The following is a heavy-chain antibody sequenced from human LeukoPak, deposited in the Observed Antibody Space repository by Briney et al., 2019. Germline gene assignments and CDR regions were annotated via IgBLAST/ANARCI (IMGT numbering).Heavy chain of an antibody. CDR1: GYTVTSYY. CDR2: LNPSGGSS. J-gene: IGHJ6*02. Sequence: GASVKVSCKASGYTVTSYYMHWVRQAPGQGLEWMGILNPSGGSSSYAQKFQGRATLTRATSTSTVYMELSSLRSEDTAVYYCASAYKYGMDVWGQGTTVIVSS. V-gene: IGHV1-46*01. CDR3: ASAYKYGMDV.